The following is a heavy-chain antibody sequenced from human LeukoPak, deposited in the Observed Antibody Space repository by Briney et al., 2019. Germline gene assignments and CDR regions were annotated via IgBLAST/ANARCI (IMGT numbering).Heavy chain of an antibody. V-gene: IGHV1-18*01. J-gene: IGHJ4*02. D-gene: IGHD3-16*01. CDR3: ARGSIMITFGGVSDY. CDR1: GYTFTSYG. CDR2: ISAYNGNT. Sequence: ASVKVSCKASGYTFTSYGISWVRQAPGQGLEWMGWISAYNGNTNYAQKLQGRVTMTTDTYTSTAYMELRSLRSDDTAVYYCARGSIMITFGGVSDYWGQGTLVTVSS.